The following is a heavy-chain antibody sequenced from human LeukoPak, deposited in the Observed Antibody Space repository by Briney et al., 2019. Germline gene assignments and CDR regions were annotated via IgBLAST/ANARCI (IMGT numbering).Heavy chain of an antibody. CDR2: ISGSGGST. V-gene: IGHV3-23*01. D-gene: IGHD1-20*01. Sequence: PGGSLRLSCAASGFTFSSYAMSWVRQAPGKGLEWVSAISGSGGSTYYADSVKGRFTISRDNSKNTLYPQMNSLRAEDTAVYYCAARYNWNDYPDYWGQGTLVTVSS. CDR3: AARYNWNDYPDY. CDR1: GFTFSSYA. J-gene: IGHJ4*02.